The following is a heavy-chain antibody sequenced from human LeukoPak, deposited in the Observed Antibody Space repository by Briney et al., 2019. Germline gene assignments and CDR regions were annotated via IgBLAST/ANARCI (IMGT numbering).Heavy chain of an antibody. J-gene: IGHJ6*04. CDR1: GGSLNGYY. CDR3: ARHVYGEGMVV. V-gene: IGHV4-59*08. CDR2: IHSSEGT. Sequence: SETLSLTCSVTGGSLNGYYWGWIQQPRGKGLECIGYIHSSEGTAHNASLKSRLTISLDTSKNQFSLTLSSVTAADTAVYYCARHVYGEGMVVWGKGTTVTVSS. D-gene: IGHD4-17*01.